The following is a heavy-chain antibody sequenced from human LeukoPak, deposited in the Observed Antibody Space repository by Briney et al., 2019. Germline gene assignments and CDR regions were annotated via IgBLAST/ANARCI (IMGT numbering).Heavy chain of an antibody. D-gene: IGHD3-22*01. V-gene: IGHV1-8*01. J-gene: IGHJ4*02. CDR1: AYTFTAYD. CDR3: ARLSQTPAYYYTSGYYHLAY. CDR2: MNPNSGNT. Sequence: GASVKVSCKASAYTFTAYDINWVRQAPGQGLEWMGWMNPNSGNTGFAQKFQGRVTVTRDTSTNTAYMELNNLRSEDTAVYYCARLSQTPAYYYTSGYYHLAYWGQGTLVTVSS.